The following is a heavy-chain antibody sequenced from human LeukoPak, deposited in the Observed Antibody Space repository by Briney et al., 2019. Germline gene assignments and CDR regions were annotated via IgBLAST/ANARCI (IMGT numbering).Heavy chain of an antibody. Sequence: GRSLRLSCAASGFTFSSYGMHWVRQAPGKGLEWVAVISYDGSNKYYADSVKGRFTISRDNSKNTLYLQMNSLRAEDTAVYYCAKPGVGGYDFSSSGPPYEYYFDYWGQGTLLTVSS. V-gene: IGHV3-30*18. CDR3: AKPGVGGYDFSSSGPPYEYYFDY. J-gene: IGHJ4*02. CDR1: GFTFSSYG. CDR2: ISYDGSNK. D-gene: IGHD3-3*01.